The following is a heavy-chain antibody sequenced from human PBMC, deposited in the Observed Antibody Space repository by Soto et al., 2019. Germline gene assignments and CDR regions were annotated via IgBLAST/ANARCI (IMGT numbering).Heavy chain of an antibody. CDR1: DGSISNFY. V-gene: IGHV4-59*01. CDR3: ARAPMVLTRSYFDS. Sequence: LSLTCTVSDGSISNFYWSWIRQPPGKGLEWIGYISSSGNTNYNPSLKSRVSISVDTSKTQFSLNLTSVTAADTAVYYCARAPMVLTRSYFDSWGQGTPVTVSS. D-gene: IGHD2-8*01. CDR2: ISSSGNT. J-gene: IGHJ4*02.